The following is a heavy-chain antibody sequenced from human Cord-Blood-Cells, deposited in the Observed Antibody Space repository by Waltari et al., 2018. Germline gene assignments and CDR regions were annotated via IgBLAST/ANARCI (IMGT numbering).Heavy chain of an antibody. Sequence: EVQLLESGGGLVQPGGSLRLSCAASGFTFSSYAMSWVRQAPGKGLEWVSAISGSGGSTYYADSVKGRFTISRDNSKTTLYLQMHSLRAEDTAVYYCAKDLGYGGNSDYWGQGTLVTVSS. CDR1: GFTFSSYA. D-gene: IGHD4-17*01. J-gene: IGHJ4*02. CDR2: ISGSGGST. V-gene: IGHV3-23*01. CDR3: AKDLGYGGNSDY.